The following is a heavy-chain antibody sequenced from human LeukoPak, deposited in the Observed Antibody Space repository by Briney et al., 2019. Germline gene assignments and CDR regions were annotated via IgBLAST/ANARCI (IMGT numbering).Heavy chain of an antibody. CDR2: INTDGGST. CDR1: GFXFSSYW. J-gene: IGHJ1*01. CDR3: YGANAAN. V-gene: IGHV3-74*01. D-gene: IGHD4-23*01. Sequence: PGGSPRLSCEASGFXFSSYWMYWVRQAPGKGLVWVSLINTDGGSTNYAESVKGRFTISRDNAKNTVYLQMNSLRAEDTAMYYCYGANAANWGQGTLVTVSS.